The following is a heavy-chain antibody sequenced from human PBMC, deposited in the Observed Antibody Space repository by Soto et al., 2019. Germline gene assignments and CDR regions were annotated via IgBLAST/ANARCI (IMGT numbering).Heavy chain of an antibody. Sequence: QVQLVQSGAEVKKPGSSVKVSCKASGGTFSSYAISWVRQAPGQGLEWMGGIIPISDTTNYAHKFQGRVTTTADESTTTAYMELSSLRSEDTAVYYCARSQGSSSSLEIYYYYYYGMDVWGQGTTVTVSS. J-gene: IGHJ6*02. CDR2: IIPISDTT. D-gene: IGHD2-2*01. CDR3: ARSQGSSSSLEIYYYYYYGMDV. CDR1: GGTFSSYA. V-gene: IGHV1-69*01.